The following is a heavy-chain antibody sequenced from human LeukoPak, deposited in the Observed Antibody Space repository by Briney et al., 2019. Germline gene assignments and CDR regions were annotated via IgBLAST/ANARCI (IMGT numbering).Heavy chain of an antibody. Sequence: AETLSLTCTVSGGSIRSSSYYGGWIRQPPGKGLEWIGSIYYSGSTYYNPSLKSRVTISVDTSKNQFSLKLSSVTAADTAVYYCARVGVAGDYYSDYWGQGTLVTVSS. J-gene: IGHJ4*02. D-gene: IGHD6-19*01. CDR2: IYYSGST. V-gene: IGHV4-39*07. CDR1: GGSIRSSSYY. CDR3: ARVGVAGDYYSDY.